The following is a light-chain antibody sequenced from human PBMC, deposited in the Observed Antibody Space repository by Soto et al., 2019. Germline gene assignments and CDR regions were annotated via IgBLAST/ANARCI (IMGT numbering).Light chain of an antibody. Sequence: DIQMTQSPSSLSASVGDRVTITCQASQDIKKNVNWYQQKPGKVPKVLIYDASTLETGVPSRFSGSGSGTDFTFTISSLQPEDIATYFCQQYENLPRFIFGPGTKVDIK. CDR1: QDIKKN. CDR3: QQYENLPRFI. CDR2: DAS. V-gene: IGKV1-33*01. J-gene: IGKJ3*01.